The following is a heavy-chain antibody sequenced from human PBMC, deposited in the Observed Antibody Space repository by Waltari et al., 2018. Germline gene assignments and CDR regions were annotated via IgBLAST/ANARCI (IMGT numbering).Heavy chain of an antibody. CDR3: ARDWEGERPNFDY. V-gene: IGHV3-7*04. Sequence: EVQLVESGGGLVEPGGSLRLSCVASGFRLCHSWMRWIRQAPGKGLEWVADIKEDGSKEYYLGSVKGRFTISRDNAKNSVYLQMNSLRPEDTAVYYCARDWEGERPNFDYWGQGTLVTVSS. CDR2: IKEDGSKE. D-gene: IGHD1-26*01. J-gene: IGHJ4*02. CDR1: GFRLCHSW.